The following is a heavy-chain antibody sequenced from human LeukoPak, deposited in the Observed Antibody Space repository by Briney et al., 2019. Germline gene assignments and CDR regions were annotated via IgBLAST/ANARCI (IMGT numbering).Heavy chain of an antibody. CDR3: GKVGGYTNC. J-gene: IGHJ4*02. CDR2: IHNSRGT. V-gene: IGHV4-30-4*01. D-gene: IGHD5-12*01. Sequence: SETLSLTCTLSGASLTSDIFYWNWIRQSPGKGLEWIGAIHNSRGTSYNPSLESRLTISVDPSENKFFLKMTSVTDADTATYYCGKVGGYTNCWGQGTLVTVSS. CDR1: GASLTSDIFY.